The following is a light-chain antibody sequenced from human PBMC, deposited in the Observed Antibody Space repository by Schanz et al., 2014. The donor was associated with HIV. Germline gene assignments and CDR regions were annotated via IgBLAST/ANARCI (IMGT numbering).Light chain of an antibody. CDR3: SSYTSSSTYV. Sequence: QSALAQPASMSASPGQSITISCVGSSTDIGDDNYVSWYQHHPGTAPKLLIYDVNIRPSGVSDRFAGSKSCHPASPRISGLQPEDEADYYCSSYTSSSTYVFGTGTKLTVL. V-gene: IGLV2-14*03. CDR1: STDIGDDNY. CDR2: DVN. J-gene: IGLJ1*01.